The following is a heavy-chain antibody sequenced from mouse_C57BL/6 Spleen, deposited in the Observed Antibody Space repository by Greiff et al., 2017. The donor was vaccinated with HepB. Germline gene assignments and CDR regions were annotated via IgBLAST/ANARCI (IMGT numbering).Heavy chain of an antibody. D-gene: IGHD2-3*01. CDR3: ARGYDGYYYFDY. J-gene: IGHJ2*01. CDR2: INYDGSST. CDR1: GFTFSDYY. V-gene: IGHV5-16*01. Sequence: EVKLMESEGGLVQPGSSMKLSCTASGFTFSDYYMAWVRQVPEKGLEWVANINYDGSSTYYLDSLKSRFIISRDNAKNILYLQMSSLKSEDTATYYCARGYDGYYYFDYWGQGTTLTVSS.